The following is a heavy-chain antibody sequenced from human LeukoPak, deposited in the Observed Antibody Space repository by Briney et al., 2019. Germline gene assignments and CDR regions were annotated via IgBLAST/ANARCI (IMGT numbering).Heavy chain of an antibody. J-gene: IGHJ4*02. CDR3: ARGYYGSGSYPEIDY. CDR1: AYSFTGYY. Sequence: SVKVCCKGSAYSFTGYYNHLMRQPPAQGLEWMGVINPNCGGTNYAQKFQGRVTMTRDTSISKAYMELSRLSSDDAAVYCCARGYYGSGSYPEIDYWGQGTLVTVSS. D-gene: IGHD3-10*01. V-gene: IGHV1-2*02. CDR2: INPNCGGT.